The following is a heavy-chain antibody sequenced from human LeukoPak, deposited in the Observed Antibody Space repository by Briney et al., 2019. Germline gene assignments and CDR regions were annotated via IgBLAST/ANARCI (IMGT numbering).Heavy chain of an antibody. V-gene: IGHV3-23*01. Sequence: GGSLRLSCAASGFTFSSSAMSWVRQAPGKGLEWVSAISNSGASTYYADSVKGRFTISRDNSNNTLYLQMNSLRAEDTAIYYCAKNVAASPFRYFDSWGQGTLVTVSS. CDR3: AKNVAASPFRYFDS. J-gene: IGHJ4*02. CDR2: ISNSGAST. D-gene: IGHD6-13*01. CDR1: GFTFSSSA.